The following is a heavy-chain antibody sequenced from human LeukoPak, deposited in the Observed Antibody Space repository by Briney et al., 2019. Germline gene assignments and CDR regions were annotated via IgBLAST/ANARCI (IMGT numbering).Heavy chain of an antibody. J-gene: IGHJ3*02. D-gene: IGHD2-2*01. CDR3: ARSNCSSTSCYEEHAFDI. CDR2: INHSGST. Sequence: SETLSLTCAVSGGSISSGGYSWSWIRQPPGKGLEWIGEINHSGSTNYNPSLKSRVTISVDTSKNQFSLKLSSVTAADTAVYYCARSNCSSTSCYEEHAFDIWGQGTMVTVSS. CDR1: GGSISSGGYS. V-gene: IGHV4-34*01.